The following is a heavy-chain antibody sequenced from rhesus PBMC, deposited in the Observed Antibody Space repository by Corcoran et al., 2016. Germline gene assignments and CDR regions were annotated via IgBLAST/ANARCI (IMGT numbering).Heavy chain of an antibody. CDR2: IYGRSTST. CDR1: GGSISDSYR. CDR3: ERVPYYNFWSGYYGLDS. V-gene: IGHV4S10*01. Sequence: QVQLQESGPGVVKPSETLSLTCAVSGGSISDSYRWSWIRQPPGKGLEWIGYIYGRSTSTNNHPALKRRFTISKDTSKNRFSWRLRSVTAADAAVYYWERVPYYNFWSGYYGLDSWGQGVVVTVSS. J-gene: IGHJ6*01. D-gene: IGHD3-3*01.